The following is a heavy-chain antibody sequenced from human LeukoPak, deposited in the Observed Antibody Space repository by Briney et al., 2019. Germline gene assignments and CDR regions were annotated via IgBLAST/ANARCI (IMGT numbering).Heavy chain of an antibody. CDR1: GGTFISYA. Sequence: ASVKVSCKASGGTFISYAISWVRQAPGQGLEWMGGIIPIFGTANYAQKFQGRVTITADESTSTAYMELSSLRSEDTAVYYCARVKRFRIAAAEESWGQGSLVTVSS. V-gene: IGHV1-69*13. J-gene: IGHJ4*02. CDR3: ARVKRFRIAAAEES. D-gene: IGHD6-13*01. CDR2: IIPIFGTA.